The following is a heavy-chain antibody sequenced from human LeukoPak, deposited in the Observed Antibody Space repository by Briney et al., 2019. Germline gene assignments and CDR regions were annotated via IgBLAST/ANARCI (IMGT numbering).Heavy chain of an antibody. CDR3: AKGKWELPVGGHFDY. Sequence: GRSLRLSCAASGFTFDDYAMHWVRQAPGKGLEWVSGISWNSGSIGYADSVKGRFTISRDNAKNSLYLQMNSLRAEDTALYYCAKGKWELPVGGHFDYWGQETLVTVSS. V-gene: IGHV3-9*01. D-gene: IGHD1-26*01. CDR2: ISWNSGSI. J-gene: IGHJ4*02. CDR1: GFTFDDYA.